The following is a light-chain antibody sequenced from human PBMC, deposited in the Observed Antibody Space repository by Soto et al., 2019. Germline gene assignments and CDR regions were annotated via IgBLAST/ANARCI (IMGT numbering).Light chain of an antibody. CDR2: AAS. CDR1: QGISNY. CDR3: QKYDSAPRT. V-gene: IGKV1-27*01. Sequence: DIQMTQSPSSLSASVGDRVTVTCRASQGISNYLAWYQQKPGKVPKLLIYAASTLQSGGPSRFSGRGSGTDFTLTISSLQPEDVATYYCQKYDSAPRTFGQGTKVEIK. J-gene: IGKJ1*01.